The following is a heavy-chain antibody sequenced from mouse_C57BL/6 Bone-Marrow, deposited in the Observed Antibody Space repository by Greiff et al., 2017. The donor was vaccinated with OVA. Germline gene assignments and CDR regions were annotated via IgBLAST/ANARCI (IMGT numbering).Heavy chain of an antibody. CDR3: ARNNNYSNYGFAY. CDR1: GFSLTSYG. D-gene: IGHD2-5*01. J-gene: IGHJ3*01. CDR2: IWSGGST. Sequence: VQLQQSGPGLVQPSQSLSITCTVSGFSLTSYGVHWVRQSPGKGLEWLGGIWSGGSTDTNAAFIYSLSISKDNSKSQVFCKMNRLQADDTAIYDWARNNNYSNYGFAYWGQGTLVTVSA. V-gene: IGHV2-2*01.